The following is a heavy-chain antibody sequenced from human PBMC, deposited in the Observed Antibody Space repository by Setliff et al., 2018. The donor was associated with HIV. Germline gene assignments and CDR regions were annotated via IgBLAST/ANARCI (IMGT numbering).Heavy chain of an antibody. V-gene: IGHV6-1*01. CDR2: TQYRSRWYS. CDR1: GDNVSSDRTA. Sequence: SQTLSLTCAISGDNVSSDRTAWNWIRQSPSRGLEWLGRTQYRSRWYSDYATFVKSRITINPDTSKNQFSLQLNSVTPDDTAVYFCARAGTTMAATGYYFDHWGQGTLVTVSS. CDR3: ARAGTTMAATGYYFDH. D-gene: IGHD6-13*01. J-gene: IGHJ4*02.